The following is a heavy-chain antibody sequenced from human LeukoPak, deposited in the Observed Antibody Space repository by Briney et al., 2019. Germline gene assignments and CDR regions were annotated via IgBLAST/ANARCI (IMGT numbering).Heavy chain of an antibody. CDR1: GFTFSSYA. Sequence: GGSLRLSCAASGFTFSSYAVHWVRQAPGKGLEWVAVISYDGSNKYYADSVKGRFTISRDNSKNTLYLQMNSLRAEDTAVYYCARDQAAGLFDYWGQGTLVTVSS. CDR3: ARDQAAGLFDY. V-gene: IGHV3-30-3*01. J-gene: IGHJ4*02. CDR2: ISYDGSNK. D-gene: IGHD6-13*01.